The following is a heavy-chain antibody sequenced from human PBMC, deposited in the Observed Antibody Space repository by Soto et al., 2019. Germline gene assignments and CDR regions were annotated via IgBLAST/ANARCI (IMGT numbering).Heavy chain of an antibody. V-gene: IGHV4-4*02. CDR3: AREGYSYGYLVINGKAYGMDV. CDR2: IYHSGST. D-gene: IGHD5-18*01. J-gene: IGHJ6*02. Sequence: SETLSLTCAVSGGSISSSNWWSWVRQPPGKGLEWIGEIYHSGSTNYNPSLKSRVTISVDKSKNQFSLKLSSVTAADTAVYYCAREGYSYGYLVINGKAYGMDVWGQGTTVTVSS. CDR1: GGSISSSNW.